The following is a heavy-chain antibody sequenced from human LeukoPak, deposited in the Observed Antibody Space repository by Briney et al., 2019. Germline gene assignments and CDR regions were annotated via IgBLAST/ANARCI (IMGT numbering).Heavy chain of an antibody. CDR2: IKQDGSEK. CDR3: ARVELLWFGELLYQDY. Sequence: GGSLRLSCAASGFTFSSYWMSWVRQAPGKGLEWVANIKQDGSEKYYVDSVKGRFTISRDNAKNSLYLQMNSLRAEDAAVYYCARVELLWFGELLYQDYWGQGTLVTVSS. D-gene: IGHD3-10*01. J-gene: IGHJ4*02. CDR1: GFTFSSYW. V-gene: IGHV3-7*01.